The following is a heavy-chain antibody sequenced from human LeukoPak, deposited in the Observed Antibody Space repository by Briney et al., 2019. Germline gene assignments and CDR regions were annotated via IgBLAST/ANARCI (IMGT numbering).Heavy chain of an antibody. D-gene: IGHD1-1*01. Sequence: PGGSLRLSCAASGFTFSNYDMSWVRQAPGKGLEWVSTITAGGRGATYYADSVKGRFTMSRDRSKKTLSLQMNRLRVGDTGVYYCAELNGRFNWFDPWGQGTLVTVSS. CDR3: AELNGRFNWFDP. CDR1: GFTFSNYD. CDR2: ITAGGRGAT. V-gene: IGHV3-23*01. J-gene: IGHJ5*02.